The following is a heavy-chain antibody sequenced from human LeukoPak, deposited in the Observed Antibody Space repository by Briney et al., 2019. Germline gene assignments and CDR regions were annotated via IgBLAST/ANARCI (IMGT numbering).Heavy chain of an antibody. J-gene: IGHJ6*03. CDR1: GYTFTSYY. CDR3: ARGGALVLRYFDWSPINYYYYYMDV. Sequence: GASVKVSCKASGYTFTSYYMHWVRQAPGQGLEWMGIINPSGGSTSYAQKFQGRVTMTRDMSTSTVYMELSSLRSEDTAVYYCARGGALVLRYFDWSPINYYYYYMDVWGKGTTVTVSS. D-gene: IGHD3-9*01. CDR2: INPSGGST. V-gene: IGHV1-46*01.